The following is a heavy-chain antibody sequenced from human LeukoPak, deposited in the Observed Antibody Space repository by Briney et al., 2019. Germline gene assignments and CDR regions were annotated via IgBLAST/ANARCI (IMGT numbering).Heavy chain of an antibody. J-gene: IGHJ4*02. CDR2: ISGSGGST. CDR1: GFTFSSYA. V-gene: IGHV3-23*01. CDR3: ARLHCSGTSCYAGLIDY. D-gene: IGHD2-2*01. Sequence: GGSLRLSCAASGFTFSSYAMSWVRQAPGKGLEWVSAISGSGGSTYYADSVKGRFTISRDNAKNSVSLQMNSLRAEDTAVYYCARLHCSGTSCYAGLIDYWGQGTLVTVSS.